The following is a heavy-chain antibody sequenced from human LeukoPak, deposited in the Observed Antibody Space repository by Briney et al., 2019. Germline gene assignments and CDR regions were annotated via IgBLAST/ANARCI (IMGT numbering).Heavy chain of an antibody. D-gene: IGHD5-18*01. CDR3: AKERSNYGQYYFDY. Sequence: GGSLRLSCVGSGFSFSGYIVSCVRQAPGKGLEWVSGMSGSGGHTYYADSVKGRFTISRDNARNTVYLQMNSLRVEDTAVYYCAKERSNYGQYYFDYWGQGTLVTVS. J-gene: IGHJ4*02. V-gene: IGHV3-23*01. CDR2: MSGSGGHT. CDR1: GFSFSGYI.